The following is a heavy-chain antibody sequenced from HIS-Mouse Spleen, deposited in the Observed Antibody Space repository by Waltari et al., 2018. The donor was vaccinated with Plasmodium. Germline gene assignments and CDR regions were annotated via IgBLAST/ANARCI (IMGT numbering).Heavy chain of an antibody. Sequence: QLQLQESGPGLVKPSETLSLTCTVSGCSIRSSSYYWGWIRQPPGKGLEWIGSIHYSGSTYYNPSLKSRVTISVDTSKNQFSLKLSSVTAADTAVYYCASLLVIVGVNDAFDIWGQGTMVTVSS. V-gene: IGHV4-39*07. D-gene: IGHD1-26*01. CDR1: GCSIRSSSYY. CDR2: IHYSGST. CDR3: ASLLVIVGVNDAFDI. J-gene: IGHJ3*02.